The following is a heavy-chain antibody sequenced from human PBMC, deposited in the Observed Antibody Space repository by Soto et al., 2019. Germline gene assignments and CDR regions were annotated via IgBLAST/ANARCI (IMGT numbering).Heavy chain of an antibody. J-gene: IGHJ3*01. CDR3: ARRVGKWAFDV. Sequence: PSETLSLTCTVSGGSRSGYYWSWIRQPPGEGLEWIGNSYYAGGTKYNPSLKRRVTVSVDTSKGQISLALNSVTAADTAVYYCARRVGKWAFDVWGPGTMVTVSS. CDR2: SYYAGGT. D-gene: IGHD2-8*01. V-gene: IGHV4-59*08. CDR1: GGSRSGYY.